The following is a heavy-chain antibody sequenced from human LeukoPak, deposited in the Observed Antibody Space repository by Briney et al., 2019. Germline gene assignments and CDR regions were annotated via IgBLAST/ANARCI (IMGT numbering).Heavy chain of an antibody. V-gene: IGHV1-69*13. Sequence: SVKVSCKASGGTFSSYAISWVRQAPGQGLEWMGGIIPIFGTANYAQKFQGRVTITADESTSTAYMELSSLGSEDTAVYYCARRPELYDYGMDVWGQGTTVTVSS. D-gene: IGHD6-25*01. CDR1: GGTFSSYA. CDR3: ARRPELYDYGMDV. CDR2: IIPIFGTA. J-gene: IGHJ6*02.